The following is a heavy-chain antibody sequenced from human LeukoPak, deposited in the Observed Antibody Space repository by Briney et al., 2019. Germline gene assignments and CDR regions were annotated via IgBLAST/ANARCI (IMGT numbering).Heavy chain of an antibody. J-gene: IGHJ4*02. Sequence: SETLSLTCTVSGGSIRSYYWSWIRQPPGKGLEWIGYIYYSGSTNYNPSLKSRVTISVDTSKNQFSLKLSSVTAADTAVYYCARHSLVTTIVVGWGQGTLVTVSS. D-gene: IGHD3-22*01. CDR3: ARHSLVTTIVVG. CDR1: GGSIRSYY. V-gene: IGHV4-59*08. CDR2: IYYSGST.